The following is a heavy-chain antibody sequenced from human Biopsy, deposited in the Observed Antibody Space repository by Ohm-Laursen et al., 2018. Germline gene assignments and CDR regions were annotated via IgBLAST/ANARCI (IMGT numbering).Heavy chain of an antibody. Sequence: GTLSLTCTVSGGSIISYYWNWIRQPAGKGLEWIGRIYSSGGTKYNPSLKSRVTMSVDTSKKQLSLKVRSVTAADTAVYYCARELGNGMDVWGQGTPVTVSS. CDR3: ARELGNGMDV. CDR2: IYSSGGT. J-gene: IGHJ6*02. V-gene: IGHV4-4*07. CDR1: GGSIISYY.